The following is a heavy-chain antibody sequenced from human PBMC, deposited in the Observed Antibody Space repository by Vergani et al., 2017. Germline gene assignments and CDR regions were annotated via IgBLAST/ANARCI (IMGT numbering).Heavy chain of an antibody. V-gene: IGHV4-39*01. CDR3: GRRQVKGVSED. D-gene: IGHD2-8*01. J-gene: IGHJ4*02. CDR1: GGSISSSSYY. CDR2: IYYSGST. Sequence: QLQLQESGPGLVKPSETLSLTCTVSGGSISSSSYYWGWIRQPPGKGLEWIGGIYYSGSTYYNPSLKSRVTISVDTSKNQFSLKLSSVNAADTAVYYCGRRQVKGVSEDWGQGTLVTVSS.